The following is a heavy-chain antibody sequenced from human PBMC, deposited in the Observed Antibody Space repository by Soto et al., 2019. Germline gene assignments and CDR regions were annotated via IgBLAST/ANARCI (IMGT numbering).Heavy chain of an antibody. CDR1: GGSVSNKTYY. J-gene: IGHJ4*02. D-gene: IGHD4-17*01. CDR3: ARTTAVPNTLRSRYFFDY. CDR2: VYYSGTT. V-gene: IGHV4-61*01. Sequence: LSLTCSVSGGSVSNKTYYWSWIRQPPGKRLEWIGYVYYSGTTNYNPSLKSRVTISVDLSKNQFSLRLSSVTTADTALYYCARTTAVPNTLRSRYFFDYWGQGTLVTAPQ.